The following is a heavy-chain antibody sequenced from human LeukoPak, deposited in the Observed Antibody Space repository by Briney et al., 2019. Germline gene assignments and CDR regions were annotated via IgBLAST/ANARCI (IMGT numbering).Heavy chain of an antibody. CDR2: IYYSGST. V-gene: IGHV4-30-4*08. CDR1: GGPISSGDYY. D-gene: IGHD3-3*01. J-gene: IGHJ4*02. CDR3: ARAVLEWCAFDY. Sequence: ASETLSLTCTVSGGPISSGDYYWSWIRQPPGKGLEWIGYIYYSGSTYYNPSLKSRVTISVDTSKNQFSLKLSSVTAADTAVYYCARAVLEWCAFDYWGQGTLVTVSS.